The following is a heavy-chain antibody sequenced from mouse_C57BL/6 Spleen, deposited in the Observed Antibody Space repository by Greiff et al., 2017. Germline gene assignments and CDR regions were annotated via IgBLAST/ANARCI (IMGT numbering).Heavy chain of an antibody. CDR3: ARAGYYYGSRYFDY. V-gene: IGHV1-61*01. D-gene: IGHD1-1*01. CDR2: IYPSDSET. Sequence: QVQLQQPGAELVRPGSSVKLSCKASGYTFTSYWMDWVKQRPGQGLEWIGNIYPSDSETHYNQKFKDKATLTVDKSSSTAYMQLSSLTSEDSAVYYCARAGYYYGSRYFDYWGQGTTLTVSS. J-gene: IGHJ2*01. CDR1: GYTFTSYW.